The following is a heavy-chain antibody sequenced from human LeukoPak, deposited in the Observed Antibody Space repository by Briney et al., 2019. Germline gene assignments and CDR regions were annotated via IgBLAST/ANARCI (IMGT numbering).Heavy chain of an antibody. J-gene: IGHJ4*02. D-gene: IGHD2-8*02. CDR2: INQDGSES. V-gene: IGHV3-7*03. CDR1: GLTFGRYW. CDR3: VSRDCTAGACFASSFNCFDH. Sequence: QAGGSLRLSCAASGLTFGRYWLTWVRQAPGKGLEWVANINQDGSESNYVDSVKGRFTISRDNAKSSLYLQMDSLKDEDTAVYHCVSRDCTAGACFASSFNCFDHWGQGSLVTVSS.